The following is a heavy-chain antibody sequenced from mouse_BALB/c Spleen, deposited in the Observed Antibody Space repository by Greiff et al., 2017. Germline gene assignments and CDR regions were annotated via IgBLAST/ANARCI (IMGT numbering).Heavy chain of an antibody. V-gene: IGHV1-5*01. Sequence: EVQLQQSGTVLARPGASVKMSCKASGYTFTSYWMHWVKQRPGQGLEWIGAIYPGNSDTSYNQKFKGKAKLTAVTSTSTAYMELSSLTNEDSAVYYCTRGGVGYGNPWFAYWGQGTLVTVSA. D-gene: IGHD2-1*01. CDR2: IYPGNSDT. CDR1: GYTFTSYW. J-gene: IGHJ3*01. CDR3: TRGGVGYGNPWFAY.